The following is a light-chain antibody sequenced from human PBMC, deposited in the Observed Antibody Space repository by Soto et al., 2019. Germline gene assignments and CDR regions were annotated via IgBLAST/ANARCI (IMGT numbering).Light chain of an antibody. J-gene: IGKJ1*01. CDR2: DAS. CDR3: QQYNSYSAM. Sequence: DIHMTDYPSTLSALVGDRVTITCRAIQNINNWLAWYQQKPRNAPKLLIYDASSLESGVPSRFSGSASRTEFTLTFGRLQPDDFATYYCQQYNSYSAMFGQGTKV. CDR1: QNINNW. V-gene: IGKV1-5*01.